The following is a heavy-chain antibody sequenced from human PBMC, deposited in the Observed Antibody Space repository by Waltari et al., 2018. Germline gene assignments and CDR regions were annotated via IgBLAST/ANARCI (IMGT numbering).Heavy chain of an antibody. CDR1: GFTVSSNY. J-gene: IGHJ6*02. D-gene: IGHD1-1*01. V-gene: IGHV3-53*01. CDR2: IYSGGST. Sequence: EVQLVESGGGLIQPGGSLRLSCAASGFTVSSNYMRWVRQAPGKGLAWVEVIYSGGSTSHADSVKGRFTISRDNSKNTLYLQMNSLRAEDTAVYYCAREKGLETYYYGMDVWGQGTTVTVSS. CDR3: AREKGLETYYYGMDV.